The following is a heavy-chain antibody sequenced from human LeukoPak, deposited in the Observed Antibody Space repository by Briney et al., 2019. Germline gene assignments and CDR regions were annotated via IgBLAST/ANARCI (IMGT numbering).Heavy chain of an antibody. CDR3: ASLRVDHAFDI. CDR2: ISSSGSTI. J-gene: IGHJ3*02. Sequence: GGSLRLSCAASGFTFSSYEMNWVRQAPGKGLEWVSYISSSGSTIYYADSVKGRFTISRDNAKNSLYLQMNSLRAEDTAVYHCASLRVDHAFDIWGQGTMVTVSS. D-gene: IGHD3/OR15-3a*01. CDR1: GFTFSSYE. V-gene: IGHV3-48*03.